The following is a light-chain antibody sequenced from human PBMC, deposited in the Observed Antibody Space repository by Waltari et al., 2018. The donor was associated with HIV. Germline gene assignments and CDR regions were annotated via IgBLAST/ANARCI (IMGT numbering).Light chain of an antibody. J-gene: IGKJ3*01. CDR1: KGTSTY. V-gene: IGKV1-9*01. CDR3: QQVNTAFP. Sequence: DIQLTQFPSFLSASVGDRVTITCRAGKGTSTYLAWYQQKPGKAPKLLIYAASTLQSGVPSRFIGSGSETEYALTISSLQPEDFATCYCQQVNTAFPFGPGTKVEIK. CDR2: AAS.